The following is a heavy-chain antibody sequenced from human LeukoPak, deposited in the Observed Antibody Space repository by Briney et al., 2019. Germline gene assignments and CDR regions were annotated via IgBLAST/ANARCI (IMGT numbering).Heavy chain of an antibody. D-gene: IGHD6-13*01. CDR3: ARVGYSRSWHSGSAFDI. CDR2: IKQDGSEK. J-gene: IGHJ3*02. CDR1: GFMLSSYW. V-gene: IGHV3-7*01. Sequence: GGSLRLSCAASGFMLSSYWMSWVRQAPGKGLEWVANIKQDGSEKYYVDSVKGRFTISRDNAKNSLFLQMNRLRAEDTAVYFCARVGYSRSWHSGSAFDIWGQGTMVTVSS.